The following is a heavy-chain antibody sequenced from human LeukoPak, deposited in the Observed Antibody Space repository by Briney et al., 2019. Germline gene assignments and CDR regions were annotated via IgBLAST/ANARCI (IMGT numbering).Heavy chain of an antibody. V-gene: IGHV3-30*02. J-gene: IGHJ6*03. CDR1: GFTFSNYA. D-gene: IGHD3-10*01. Sequence: GGSLRLSCAASGFTFSNYAMHWVRQAPGKGLEWVAFIRYDGSNKYYADSVKGRFTISRDNSKNTLYLQMNSLRAEDTAVYYCANDGSGSYYYYYYYMDVWGKGTTVTISS. CDR2: IRYDGSNK. CDR3: ANDGSGSYYYYYYYMDV.